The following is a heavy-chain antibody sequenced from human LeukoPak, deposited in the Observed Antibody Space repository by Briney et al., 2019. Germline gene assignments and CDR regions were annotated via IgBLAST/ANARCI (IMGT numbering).Heavy chain of an antibody. J-gene: IGHJ3*02. CDR1: GFTVSSNY. Sequence: GGSLRLSRAASGFTVSSNYMSWVRQAPGKGLEWVSVIYSGGSTYYADSVKGRFTISRDNSKNTLYLQMNSLRAEDTAVYYCARGSSSPPGAFDIWGQGTMVTVSS. D-gene: IGHD1-26*01. CDR2: IYSGGST. V-gene: IGHV3-53*01. CDR3: ARGSSSPPGAFDI.